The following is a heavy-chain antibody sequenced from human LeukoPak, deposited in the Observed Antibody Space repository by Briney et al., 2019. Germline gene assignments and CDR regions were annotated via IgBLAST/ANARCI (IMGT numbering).Heavy chain of an antibody. CDR1: GFTFSDYW. CDR3: ARAGYTYGTLYF. CDR2: IKQDGGEK. D-gene: IGHD5-18*01. V-gene: IGHV3-7*01. Sequence: PGGPLRLSCAASGFTFSDYWMTWVRQAPGKGLEWVADIKQDGGEKNYVDSVKGRFTISRDNAKNSLYLQMNSLRAEDTAVYYCARAGYTYGTLYFWGQGTLVTVSS. J-gene: IGHJ4*02.